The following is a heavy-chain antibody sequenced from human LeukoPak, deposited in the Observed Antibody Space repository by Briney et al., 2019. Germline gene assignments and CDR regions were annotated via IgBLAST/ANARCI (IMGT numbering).Heavy chain of an antibody. CDR3: ARDRGIAARHMDV. Sequence: GGSLRLSCAASGFTFSSYSMNWVRQAPGKGLGWVSSISSSSSYIYYADSVKGRFTISRDNAKNSLYLQMNSLRAEDTAVYYCARDRGIAARHMDVWGKGTTVTVSS. V-gene: IGHV3-21*01. CDR2: ISSSSSYI. D-gene: IGHD6-6*01. CDR1: GFTFSSYS. J-gene: IGHJ6*03.